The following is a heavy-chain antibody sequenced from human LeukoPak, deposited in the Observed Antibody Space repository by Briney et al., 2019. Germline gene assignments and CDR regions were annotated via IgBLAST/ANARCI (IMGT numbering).Heavy chain of an antibody. J-gene: IGHJ6*03. D-gene: IGHD1-26*01. CDR3: ARESRIVEGDGYHIDV. Sequence: PSETLSLTCSVSGASISTYYWSWIRQPAGKGLEWIGRIYTSGSTTYNPSLKSRVTISGDTSENQFSLQLTSVTAADTAMYYCARESRIVEGDGYHIDVWGKGTTVTISS. CDR1: GASISTYY. V-gene: IGHV4-4*07. CDR2: IYTSGST.